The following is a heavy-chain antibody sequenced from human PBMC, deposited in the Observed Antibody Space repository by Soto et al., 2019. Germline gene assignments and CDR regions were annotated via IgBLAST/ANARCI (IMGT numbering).Heavy chain of an antibody. Sequence: GGSLRLSCAASGFTFSSYGMHWVRQAPGKGLEWVAVIWYDGSNKYYADSVKGRFTISRDNSKNTLYLQMNSLRAEDTAVYYCARGVDYDFWSGYCRFPRWGSATYYYYGMDVWGQGTTVTVSS. J-gene: IGHJ6*02. CDR3: ARGVDYDFWSGYCRFPRWGSATYYYYGMDV. V-gene: IGHV3-33*01. CDR2: IWYDGSNK. CDR1: GFTFSSYG. D-gene: IGHD3-3*01.